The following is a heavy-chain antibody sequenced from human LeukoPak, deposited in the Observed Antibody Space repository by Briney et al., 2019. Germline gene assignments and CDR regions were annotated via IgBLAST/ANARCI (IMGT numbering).Heavy chain of an antibody. V-gene: IGHV3-21*01. J-gene: IGHJ6*02. CDR1: GFTFSSYS. CDR2: ICSSSSYI. D-gene: IGHD2-21*01. Sequence: GGSLTLSCAASGFTFSSYSMNWVRQAPGKGLEWVSSICSSSSYIYYGDSVKGRFTISRDNAKNSLYLQMNSLRAEDTAVYYCAKDLVPTLYYGMDVWGQGTTVTVSS. CDR3: AKDLVPTLYYGMDV.